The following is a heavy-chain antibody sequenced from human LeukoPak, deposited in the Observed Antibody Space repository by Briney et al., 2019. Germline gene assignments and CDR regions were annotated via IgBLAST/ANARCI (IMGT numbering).Heavy chain of an antibody. V-gene: IGHV3-23*01. Sequence: PGGSLRLSCAASGFTFSSYAMSWVRQAPGKGLEWVSAISGSGGSTYYADSVKGRFTISRDNSKNTLYLQMNSLRAEDTAVYYCAKDTHYDILTAHYYYYGMDVWGQGTTVTVSS. CDR1: GFTFSSYA. CDR2: ISGSGGST. D-gene: IGHD3-9*01. CDR3: AKDTHYDILTAHYYYYGMDV. J-gene: IGHJ6*02.